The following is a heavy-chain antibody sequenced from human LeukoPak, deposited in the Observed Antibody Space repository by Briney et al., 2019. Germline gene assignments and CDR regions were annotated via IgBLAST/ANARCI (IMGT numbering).Heavy chain of an antibody. CDR3: ARGEYYDFWSGYYGDVFDI. Sequence: SETLSLTCTVSGGSISSSSYYWGWIRQPPGKGLEWIGSIYYSGSTYYNPSLKSRVTISVDTSKNQFSLKLSSVTAADTAVYYCARGEYYDFWSGYYGDVFDIWGQGTMVTVSS. CDR1: GGSISSSSYY. CDR2: IYYSGST. V-gene: IGHV4-39*07. J-gene: IGHJ3*02. D-gene: IGHD3-3*01.